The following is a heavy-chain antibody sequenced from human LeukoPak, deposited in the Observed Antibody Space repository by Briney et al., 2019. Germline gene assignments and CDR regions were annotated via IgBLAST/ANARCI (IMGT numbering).Heavy chain of an antibody. V-gene: IGHV3-23*01. CDR2: ISGSGGST. J-gene: IGHJ3*02. D-gene: IGHD3-22*01. Sequence: GGSLRLSCAASGFTFSSYAMSWVRQAPGKGLEWVSAISGSGGSTYHADSVKGRFTISRDNSKNTLYLQMNSLRAEDTAVYYCANSRLVVTAFDIWGQGTMVTVSS. CDR1: GFTFSSYA. CDR3: ANSRLVVTAFDI.